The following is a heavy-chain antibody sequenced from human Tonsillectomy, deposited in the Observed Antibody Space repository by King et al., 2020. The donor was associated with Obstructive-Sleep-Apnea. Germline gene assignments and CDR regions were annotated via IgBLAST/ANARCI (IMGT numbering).Heavy chain of an antibody. CDR3: ARAPYGGYPGY. V-gene: IGHV3-64*01. Sequence: VQLVESGGALVQPGGSLILSCAASGFTFISYVLHWVRQASGKGVEYCAAMSSNGDSTDYANTVKGRFTISSDNSKNQLYLQMGSLRAEDMAVYYCARAPYGGYPGYWGQGTLVTVSS. J-gene: IGHJ4*02. CDR1: GFTFISYV. CDR2: MSSNGDST. D-gene: IGHD5-12*01.